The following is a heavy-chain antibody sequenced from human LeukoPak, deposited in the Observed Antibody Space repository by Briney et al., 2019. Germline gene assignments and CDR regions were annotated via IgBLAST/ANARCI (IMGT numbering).Heavy chain of an antibody. Sequence: GASVKVSCKASGYTFTGYYMHWVRQAPGQGLEWMGWINPNSGGTNYAQKFQGRVTMTRDTSISTAYMELSRLRSDDTAVYYCARGRYIWDSSSWFSDFDYWGQGTLVTVSS. CDR3: ARGRYIWDSSSWFSDFDY. J-gene: IGHJ4*02. V-gene: IGHV1-2*02. CDR2: INPNSGGT. D-gene: IGHD6-13*01. CDR1: GYTFTGYY.